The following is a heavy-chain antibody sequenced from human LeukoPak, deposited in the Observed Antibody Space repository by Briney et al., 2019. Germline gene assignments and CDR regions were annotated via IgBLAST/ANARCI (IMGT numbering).Heavy chain of an antibody. J-gene: IGHJ6*03. D-gene: IGHD2-2*01. CDR2: MNPNSGNT. V-gene: IGHV1-8*01. Sequence: GASVKVSCKPSGYTFTSYDINWVRQATGQGLEWMGWMNPNSGNTGYAQKYQGRVTITRNTSRSTAYMELSSLRSEDTAVYYCARGRKVPAAKGVYYYYYYMDVWGKGTTVTVSS. CDR3: ARGRKVPAAKGVYYYYYYMDV. CDR1: GYTFTSYD.